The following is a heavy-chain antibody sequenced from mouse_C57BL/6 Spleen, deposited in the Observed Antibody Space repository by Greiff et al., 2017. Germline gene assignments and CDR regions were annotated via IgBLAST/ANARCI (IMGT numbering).Heavy chain of an antibody. V-gene: IGHV5-12*01. D-gene: IGHD2-4*01. J-gene: IGHJ1*03. CDR3: ARPPYYDYDGWYFDV. Sequence: DVKLVESGGGLVQPGGSLKLSCAASGFTFSDSYMYWVRQTPEKRLEWVAYISNGGGSTYYPDTVKGRFTISRDNAKNTLYLQMSRLKSEDTAMYYCARPPYYDYDGWYFDVWGTGTTVTFSS. CDR2: ISNGGGST. CDR1: GFTFSDSY.